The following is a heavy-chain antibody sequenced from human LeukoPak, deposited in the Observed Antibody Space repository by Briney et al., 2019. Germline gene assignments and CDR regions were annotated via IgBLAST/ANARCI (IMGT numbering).Heavy chain of an antibody. Sequence: GGSLRLSCAASGFTFSSYWMSWVRRAPGKGLEWVANIKQDGSEKYYVDSVKGRFTISRDNSKNTLYLQMNSLRAEDTAVYYCAKDKVYYDSSGYYSDAFDIWGQGTMVTVSS. D-gene: IGHD3-22*01. J-gene: IGHJ3*02. CDR1: GFTFSSYW. CDR3: AKDKVYYDSSGYYSDAFDI. V-gene: IGHV3-7*03. CDR2: IKQDGSEK.